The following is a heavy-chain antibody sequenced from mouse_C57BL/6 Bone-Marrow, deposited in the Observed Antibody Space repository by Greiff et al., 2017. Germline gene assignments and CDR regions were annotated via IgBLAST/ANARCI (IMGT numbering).Heavy chain of an antibody. J-gene: IGHJ2*01. V-gene: IGHV1-61*01. D-gene: IGHD2-14*01. CDR1: GYTFTSYW. CDR2: IYPSDSET. CDR3: AISYRFDY. Sequence: QVQLQQPGAELVRPGSSVKLSCKASGYTFTSYWMDWVKQRPGQGLEWIGNIYPSDSETHYNQKFKDKATLTVDKSSSTAYMQLSSLTSEDSAVYCCAISYRFDYWGQGTTLTVSS.